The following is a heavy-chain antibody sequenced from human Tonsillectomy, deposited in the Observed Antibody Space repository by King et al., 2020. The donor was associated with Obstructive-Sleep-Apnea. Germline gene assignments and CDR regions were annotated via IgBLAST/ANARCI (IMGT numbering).Heavy chain of an antibody. CDR2: INPSSGRT. CDR3: ARRDGYNKTWFDP. D-gene: IGHD5-24*01. Sequence: QLVQSGAEVKKPGASVKVSCKASGYTFSGYYIHWVRQAPGQGLEWMGLINPSSGRTMYAQKFQGRVTMASDTSTSTVYMALHSLRSDDTALYYCARRDGYNKTWFDPWGQGTLVTVSS. CDR1: GYTFSGYY. V-gene: IGHV1-46*01. J-gene: IGHJ5*02.